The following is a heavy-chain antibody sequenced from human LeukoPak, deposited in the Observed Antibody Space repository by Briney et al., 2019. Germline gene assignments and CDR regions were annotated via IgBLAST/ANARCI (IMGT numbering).Heavy chain of an antibody. CDR3: ARSTPIVVVPAAIGRGAFDI. V-gene: IGHV3-11*04. CDR2: ISSSGSTI. D-gene: IGHD2-2*01. J-gene: IGHJ3*02. Sequence: GGSLRLSCAASGFTFSDYYMSWIRQAPGKGLEWVSYISSSGSTIYYADSVKGRFTISRDNAKNSLYLQMNSLRAEDTAVYYCARSTPIVVVPAAIGRGAFDIWGQGTMVTVSS. CDR1: GFTFSDYY.